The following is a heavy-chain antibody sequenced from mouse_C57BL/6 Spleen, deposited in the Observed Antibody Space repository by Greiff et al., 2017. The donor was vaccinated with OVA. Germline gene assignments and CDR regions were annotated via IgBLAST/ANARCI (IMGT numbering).Heavy chain of an antibody. Sequence: EVQRVESGEGLVKPGGSLKLSCAASGFTFSSYAMSWVRQTPEKRLEWVAYISSGGDYIYYADTVKGRFTISRDNARNTLYLQMSSLKSEDTAMYYCTRESTDYYGSMGYYAMDYWGQGTSVTVSS. CDR3: TRESTDYYGSMGYYAMDY. CDR1: GFTFSSYA. CDR2: ISSGGDYI. J-gene: IGHJ4*01. D-gene: IGHD1-1*01. V-gene: IGHV5-9-1*02.